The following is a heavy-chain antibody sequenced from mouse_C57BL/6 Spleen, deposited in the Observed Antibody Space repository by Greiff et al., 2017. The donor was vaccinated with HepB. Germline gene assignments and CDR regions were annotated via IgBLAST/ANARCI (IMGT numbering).Heavy chain of an antibody. Sequence: VQLQQPGAELVKPGASVKLSCKASGYTFTSYWMHWVKQRPGQGLEWIGMIHPNSGSTNYNEKFKSKATLTVDKSSSTAYMQLSSLTSEDSAVYYCARYLHETGPFAYWGQGTLVTVSA. D-gene: IGHD4-1*01. CDR1: GYTFTSYW. V-gene: IGHV1-64*01. CDR3: ARYLHETGPFAY. J-gene: IGHJ3*01. CDR2: IHPNSGST.